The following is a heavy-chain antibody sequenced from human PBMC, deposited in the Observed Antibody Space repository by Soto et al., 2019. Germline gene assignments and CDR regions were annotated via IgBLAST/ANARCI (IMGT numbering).Heavy chain of an antibody. J-gene: IGHJ4*02. CDR1: GFTVSSNY. D-gene: IGHD3-22*01. CDR3: ASNPDYYDSSGYWNY. CDR2: IYSGGST. Sequence: LRLSCAASGFTVSSNYMSWVRQAPGKGLEWVSVIYSGGSTYYADSVKGRFTISRDNSKNTLYLQMNSLRAEDTAVYYCASNPDYYDSSGYWNYWGQGTLVTVSS. V-gene: IGHV3-53*01.